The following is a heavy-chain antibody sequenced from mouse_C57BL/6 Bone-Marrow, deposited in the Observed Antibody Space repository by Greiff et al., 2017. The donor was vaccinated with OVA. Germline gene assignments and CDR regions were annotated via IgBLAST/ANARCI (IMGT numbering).Heavy chain of an antibody. J-gene: IGHJ3*01. CDR1: GYTFTSYW. CDR2: IDPSDSYT. CDR3: ARSKTAQATPWFAY. Sequence: QVQLKQPGAELVKPGASVKMSCKASGYTFTSYWITWVKQRPGQGLEWIGEIDPSDSYTNYNQKFKGKATLTVDTSSSTAYMQLSSLTSEDSAVYYCARSKTAQATPWFAYWGQGTLVTVSA. V-gene: IGHV1-69*02. D-gene: IGHD3-2*02.